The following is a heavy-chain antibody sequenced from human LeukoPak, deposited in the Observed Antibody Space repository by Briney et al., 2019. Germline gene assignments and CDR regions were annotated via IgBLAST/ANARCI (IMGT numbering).Heavy chain of an antibody. V-gene: IGHV3-21*01. Sequence: PGGSLRLSCAASGFTFSSYSMNWVRQAPGKGLEWVSSISSSSSYIYYADSVKGRFTISRDNAKNSLYLQMNSLRAEDTAVYYCARDGVAGDAFDIWGQGTMVTVSS. CDR2: ISSSSSYI. CDR3: ARDGVAGDAFDI. J-gene: IGHJ3*02. CDR1: GFTFSSYS. D-gene: IGHD6-19*01.